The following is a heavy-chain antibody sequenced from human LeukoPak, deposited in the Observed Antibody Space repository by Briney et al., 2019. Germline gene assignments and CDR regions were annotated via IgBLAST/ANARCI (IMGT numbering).Heavy chain of an antibody. D-gene: IGHD5-18*01. CDR3: AKDGRIQGPD. J-gene: IGHJ4*02. V-gene: IGHV3-23*01. CDR2: ISSGGDTI. CDR1: GFTFSSYP. Sequence: PGGSLRLSCADSGFTFSSYPINWVRQAPGKELEWVSAISSGGDTIYYAESVKGRFTVSRDNSKNTVFLQMNSLRADDTAVYYCAKDGRIQGPDWGQGTLVTVSS.